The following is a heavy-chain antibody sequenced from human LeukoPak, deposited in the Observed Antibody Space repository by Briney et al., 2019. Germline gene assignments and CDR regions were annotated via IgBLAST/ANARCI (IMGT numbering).Heavy chain of an antibody. CDR2: IYTSGST. CDR3: ARGGPGYYDFWSGYYRRSLVDY. Sequence: PSETLSLTCTVSGGSTSSYYWSWIRQPAGKGLEWIGRIYTSGSTNYNPSLKSRVTMSVDTSKNQFSLKLSSVTAADTAVYYCARGGPGYYDFWSGYYRRSLVDYWGQGTLVTVSS. CDR1: GGSTSSYY. D-gene: IGHD3-3*01. V-gene: IGHV4-4*07. J-gene: IGHJ4*02.